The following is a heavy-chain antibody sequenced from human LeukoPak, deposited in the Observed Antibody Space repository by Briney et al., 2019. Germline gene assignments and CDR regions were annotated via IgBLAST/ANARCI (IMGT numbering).Heavy chain of an antibody. CDR3: ATSYYYDYRQIDY. D-gene: IGHD3-22*01. V-gene: IGHV4-39*01. CDR1: GDSLSTSSYY. J-gene: IGHJ4*02. Sequence: SETLSLTCTVSGDSLSTSSYYWVWIRQPPGKGLEWLGSIYYSGSTFYNPSLKSRVTISVDTSKNQFSLHLYSVTAADTAVFYCATSYYYDYRQIDYWGQGTLVTVSS. CDR2: IYYSGST.